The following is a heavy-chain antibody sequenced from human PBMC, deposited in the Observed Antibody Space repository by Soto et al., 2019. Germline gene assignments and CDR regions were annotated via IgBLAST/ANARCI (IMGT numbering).Heavy chain of an antibody. CDR1: GFTFGDYA. J-gene: IGHJ6*03. D-gene: IGHD4-17*01. CDR2: IRSKAYGGTT. V-gene: IGHV3-49*03. Sequence: GGSLRLSCTASGFTFGDYAMSWFRQAPGKGLEWVGFIRSKAYGGTTEYAASVKGRFTISRDDSKSIAYLQMNSLKTEDTAVYYCTRGSVGDLQNYYYYMDVWGKGTTVTVSS. CDR3: TRGSVGDLQNYYYYMDV.